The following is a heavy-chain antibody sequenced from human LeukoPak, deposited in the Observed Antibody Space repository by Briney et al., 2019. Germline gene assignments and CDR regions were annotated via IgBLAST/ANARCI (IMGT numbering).Heavy chain of an antibody. CDR1: GFTFDDYA. D-gene: IGHD6-19*01. CDR3: AKEVSGLLDY. CDR2: ISWNSGSI. Sequence: PGRSLRLSCAASGFTFDDYAMHWVRQAPGKGLEWVSGISWNSGSIGYADSVKGRFTISRDNAKNSLYLQMNSLRAEDTALYYCAKEVSGLLDYWGQGTLVTVSS. V-gene: IGHV3-9*01. J-gene: IGHJ4*02.